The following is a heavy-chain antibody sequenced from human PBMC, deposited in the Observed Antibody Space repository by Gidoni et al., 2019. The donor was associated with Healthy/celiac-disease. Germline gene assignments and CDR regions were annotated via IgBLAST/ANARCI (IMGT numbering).Heavy chain of an antibody. V-gene: IGHV3-30*18. D-gene: IGHD3-3*01. CDR3: AKDVGGRFLEWFSSWVDY. J-gene: IGHJ4*02. CDR2: ISYDGSNK. Sequence: VISYDGSNKYYADSVKGRFTISRDNSKNTLYLQMNSLRAEDTAVYYCAKDVGGRFLEWFSSWVDYWGQGTLVTVSS.